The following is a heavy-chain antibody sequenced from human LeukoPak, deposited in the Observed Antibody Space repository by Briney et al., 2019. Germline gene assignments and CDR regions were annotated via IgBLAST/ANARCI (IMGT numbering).Heavy chain of an antibody. J-gene: IGHJ4*02. D-gene: IGHD1-26*01. Sequence: PGGSLRLSCAASGFTFSSYVMTWVRQAPGKGLEWVSAISGSGGSTYYADSVKGRFTISRDNSKNTLYLQMNRLRAEDTAVYYCARTLVGATRPYYFDYWGQGALVTVSS. CDR2: ISGSGGST. CDR3: ARTLVGATRPYYFDY. CDR1: GFTFSSYV. V-gene: IGHV3-23*01.